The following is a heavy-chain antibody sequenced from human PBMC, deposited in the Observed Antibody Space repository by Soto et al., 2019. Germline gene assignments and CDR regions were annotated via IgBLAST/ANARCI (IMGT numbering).Heavy chain of an antibody. Sequence: SVKVSFKASGFTFTSSPVQRVRQAGGQRLEGIGWITVGTGNTYYAQKFQERVIITRDRSTSTSYIELSNLRAEDTAVYYCAAEDSSGYYGGWGQGTQVTVSS. CDR3: AAEDSSGYYGG. CDR1: GFTFTSSP. D-gene: IGHD3-22*01. V-gene: IGHV1-58*01. CDR2: ITVGTGNT. J-gene: IGHJ4*02.